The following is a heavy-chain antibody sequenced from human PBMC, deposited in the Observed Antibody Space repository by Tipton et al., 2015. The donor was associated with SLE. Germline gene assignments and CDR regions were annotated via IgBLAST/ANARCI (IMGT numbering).Heavy chain of an antibody. CDR3: TVYDFWSRYYFEY. Sequence: TLSLTCTVSGGSISSSSYYWGWIRQPPGKGLEWIGCIQYNGNSYYSPSFKSRVTMSVDTSNNQFSLKLRSVTAADTAVYYCTVYDFWSRYYFEYWGQGILVTVSS. D-gene: IGHD3-3*01. CDR2: IQYNGNS. V-gene: IGHV4-39*01. CDR1: GGSISSSSYY. J-gene: IGHJ4*02.